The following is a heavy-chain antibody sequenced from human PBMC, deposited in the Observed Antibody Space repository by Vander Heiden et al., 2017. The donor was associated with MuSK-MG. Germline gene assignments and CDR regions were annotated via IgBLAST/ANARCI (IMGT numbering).Heavy chain of an antibody. J-gene: IGHJ4*02. CDR3: ARGATVVTAPPYFDY. CDR2: INHRGST. V-gene: IGHV4-34*01. D-gene: IGHD4-17*01. Sequence: QVQLQQWGAGLLQPSETLSLTCAVYGRSFSGYYWSWIRQPPGKGLEWIGEINHRGSTNYNPSLKSRVTISVDTSKNQFSLKLSSVTAADTAVYYCARGATVVTAPPYFDYWGQGTLVTVSS. CDR1: GRSFSGYY.